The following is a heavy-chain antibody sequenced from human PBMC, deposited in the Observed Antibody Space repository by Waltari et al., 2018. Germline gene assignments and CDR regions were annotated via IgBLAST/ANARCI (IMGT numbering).Heavy chain of an antibody. J-gene: IGHJ4*02. CDR2: IIPIFGTA. Sequence: QVQLVQSGAEVKKPGSSVKVSCKASGGTFSSYAISWVRQAPGQGLEWMGGIIPIFGTANYAQKFQGIVTITADESTSTAYMELSSLRSEDTAVYYCAREDTYYYDSSGRQYYVDYWGQGTLVTVSS. CDR3: AREDTYYYDSSGRQYYVDY. V-gene: IGHV1-69*01. D-gene: IGHD3-22*01. CDR1: GGTFSSYA.